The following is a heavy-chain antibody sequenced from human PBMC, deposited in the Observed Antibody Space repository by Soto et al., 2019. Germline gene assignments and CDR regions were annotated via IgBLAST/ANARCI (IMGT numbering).Heavy chain of an antibody. CDR1: GGSIGSSSYY. D-gene: IGHD6-19*01. CDR2: IYYSGST. V-gene: IGHV4-39*01. Sequence: SETLSLTCTVSGGSIGSSSYYWGWIRQPPGKGLEWIGSIYYSGSTYYNPSLKSRVTISVDTSKNQFSLKLSSVTAADTAVYYCASNNGYSSGWSGGHHGMDVWGQGTTVTVSS. CDR3: ASNNGYSSGWSGGHHGMDV. J-gene: IGHJ6*02.